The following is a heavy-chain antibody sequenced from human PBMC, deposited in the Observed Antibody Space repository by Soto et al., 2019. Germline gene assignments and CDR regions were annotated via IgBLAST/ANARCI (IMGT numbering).Heavy chain of an antibody. D-gene: IGHD6-13*01. CDR2: IYYSGST. CDR3: ARSSRDSSSWCYFDY. Sequence: SETLSLTCTVSGGSISSGGYYWSWIRQHPGKGLEWIGYIYYSGSTYYNPSLKSRVTISVDTSKNQFSLKLSSVTAADTAVYYCARSSRDSSSWCYFDYWGQGTLVTVSS. CDR1: GGSISSGGYY. J-gene: IGHJ4*02. V-gene: IGHV4-31*03.